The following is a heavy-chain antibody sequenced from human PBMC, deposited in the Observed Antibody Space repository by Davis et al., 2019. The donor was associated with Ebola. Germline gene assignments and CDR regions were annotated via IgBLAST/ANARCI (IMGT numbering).Heavy chain of an antibody. CDR3: AKDSVGEGIPRYYYDSYFDY. CDR2: ISGSGSST. Sequence: PGGSLRLSCAASGFTFSSYAMSWVRQAPGKGLEWVSGISGSGSSTYYADSVKGRFTISRDNSKNTLYLQMNSLRAEDTAVYYCAKDSVGEGIPRYYYDSYFDYWGQGTLVTVSS. V-gene: IGHV3-23*01. J-gene: IGHJ4*02. D-gene: IGHD3-22*01. CDR1: GFTFSSYA.